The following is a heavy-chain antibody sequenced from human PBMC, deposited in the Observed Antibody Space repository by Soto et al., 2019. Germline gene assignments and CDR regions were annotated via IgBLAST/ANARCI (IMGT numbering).Heavy chain of an antibody. V-gene: IGHV4-59*01. CDR1: GGSISSYY. Sequence: SETLSLTCTVSGGSISSYYWSWIRQPPGKGLEWIGYIYYSGSTNYNPSLKSRVTISVDTSKNQFSLKLSSVTAADTAVYYCAREDILGYCSGGSCYSPYFDLWGRGTLV. D-gene: IGHD2-15*01. CDR2: IYYSGST. J-gene: IGHJ2*01. CDR3: AREDILGYCSGGSCYSPYFDL.